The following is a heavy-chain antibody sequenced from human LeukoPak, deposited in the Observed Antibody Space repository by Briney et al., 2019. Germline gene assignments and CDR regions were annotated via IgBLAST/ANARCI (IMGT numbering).Heavy chain of an antibody. CDR2: IYYSGST. CDR3: AREVRAAAGLYYFDY. D-gene: IGHD6-13*01. V-gene: IGHV4-59*01. Sequence: SETLSLTCTVSGGSISSYYCSWIRQPPGKGLEWIGYIYYSGSTNYNPSLKSRVTISVDTSKNQFSLKLSSVTAADTAVYYCAREVRAAAGLYYFDYWGQGTLVTVSS. J-gene: IGHJ4*02. CDR1: GGSISSYY.